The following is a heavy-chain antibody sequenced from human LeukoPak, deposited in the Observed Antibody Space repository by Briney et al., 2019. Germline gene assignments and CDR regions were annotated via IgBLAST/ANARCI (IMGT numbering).Heavy chain of an antibody. Sequence: ASVKVSCKASGYTFTGYYMHWVRQAPGQGLEWMGWINPNSGGTNYAQKFQGRVTMTRDTSISTAYMELSRLRSDDTAVYYGARNYDILTGPTYYMDVWGKGTTVTISS. D-gene: IGHD3-9*01. CDR1: GYTFTGYY. V-gene: IGHV1-2*02. CDR3: ARNYDILTGPTYYMDV. CDR2: INPNSGGT. J-gene: IGHJ6*03.